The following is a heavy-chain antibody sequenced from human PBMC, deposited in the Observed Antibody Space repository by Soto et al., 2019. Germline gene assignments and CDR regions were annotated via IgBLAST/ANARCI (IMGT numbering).Heavy chain of an antibody. V-gene: IGHV3-30*18. CDR3: AKGGYCTNGVCYWPLHTAFDI. J-gene: IGHJ3*02. CDR1: GFTFSSYG. D-gene: IGHD2-8*01. CDR2: ISYDGSNK. Sequence: GGSLRLSCAASGFTFSSYGMHWVRQAPGKGLEWVAVISYDGSNKYYADSVKGRFTISRDNSKNTLYLQMNSLRAEDTAVYYCAKGGYCTNGVCYWPLHTAFDIWGQGTMVTVSS.